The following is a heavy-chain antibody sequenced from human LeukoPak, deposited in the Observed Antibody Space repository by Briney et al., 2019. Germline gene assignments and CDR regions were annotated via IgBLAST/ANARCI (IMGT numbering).Heavy chain of an antibody. D-gene: IGHD1-26*01. Sequence: GGSLRLSCAAAGFTFSNYAMTWVRQAPGKGLEWVSSISGSGGSTYYADSVKGRFTISRDNSKNTLYLQMNSLRVDDTAAYYCATISGSFEYLDYWGQGTLVTVSS. CDR3: ATISGSFEYLDY. V-gene: IGHV3-23*01. CDR1: GFTFSNYA. J-gene: IGHJ4*02. CDR2: ISGSGGST.